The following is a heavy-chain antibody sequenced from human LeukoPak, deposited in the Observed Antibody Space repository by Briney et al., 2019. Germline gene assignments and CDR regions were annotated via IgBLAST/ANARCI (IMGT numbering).Heavy chain of an antibody. J-gene: IGHJ3*02. V-gene: IGHV1-8*01. D-gene: IGHD3-22*01. CDR2: MNPNSGNT. CDR3: ARAGYYDSSGYYRGTSAFDI. CDR1: GYTFTSYD. Sequence: GASVKVSCKASGYTFTSYDINWVRQATGQGLEWMGWMNPNSGNTGYAQKFQGRVTMTRNTSISTAYMELSSLRSEDTAVYYCARAGYYDSSGYYRGTSAFDIWGQGTMVTVSS.